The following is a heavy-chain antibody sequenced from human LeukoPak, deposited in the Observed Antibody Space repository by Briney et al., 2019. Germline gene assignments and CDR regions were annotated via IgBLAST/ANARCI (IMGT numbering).Heavy chain of an antibody. J-gene: IGHJ6*02. CDR1: GFTFSSYS. D-gene: IGHD2-15*01. V-gene: IGHV3-21*01. CDR2: ISSSSSYI. Sequence: GGSLRLSCAASGFTFSSYSMNWVRQAPGKGLEWVSSISSSSSYIYYADSVKGRFTISRDNAKNSLYLQMNSLRAEDTAVYYCASLSRAGLAHYGMDVWGQGTTVTVSS. CDR3: ASLSRAGLAHYGMDV.